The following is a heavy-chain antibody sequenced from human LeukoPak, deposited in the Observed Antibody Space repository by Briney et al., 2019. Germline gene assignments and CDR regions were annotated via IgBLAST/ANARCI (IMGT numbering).Heavy chain of an antibody. CDR3: ATYSSLNRREFQY. J-gene: IGHJ1*01. CDR1: GFTFSNYW. V-gene: IGHV3-7*01. CDR2: IKTDGSEK. D-gene: IGHD3-22*01. Sequence: GGSLRLSCEGSGFTFSNYWMGWVRQAPGKGLQWVANIKTDGSEKYYVDSVKGRFTISRDNAKNSLNLQMNTLRAEDTAVYYCATYSSLNRREFQYWGQGTLLTVSS.